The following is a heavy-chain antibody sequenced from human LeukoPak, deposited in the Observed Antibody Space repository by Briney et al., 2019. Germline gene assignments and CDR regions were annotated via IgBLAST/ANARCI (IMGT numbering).Heavy chain of an antibody. CDR1: GYTFTSYG. Sequence: ASVKVSCKASGYTFTSYGISWVRQAPGQGLEWMGWISAYNGNTNYAQKLQGRVTMTTDTSTSTAYMELRSLRSDDTAVYYCARVIVVVPAAISVNYGMDVWGQGTTVTVSS. J-gene: IGHJ6*02. CDR2: ISAYNGNT. V-gene: IGHV1-18*01. CDR3: ARVIVVVPAAISVNYGMDV. D-gene: IGHD2-2*01.